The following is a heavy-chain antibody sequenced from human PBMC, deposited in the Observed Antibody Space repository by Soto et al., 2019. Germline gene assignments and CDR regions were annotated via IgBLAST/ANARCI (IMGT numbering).Heavy chain of an antibody. Sequence: QVQLVQSGAEVKKPGASVKVSCKASGYTFSSRDINWVRQATGQGLEWMGGMNPNSGNTGYAQRFQGRVTMTRNTSISTAYMELSSLRSEDTAVYYCAREVAASDYWGQGTLVTVSS. CDR2: MNPNSGNT. V-gene: IGHV1-8*01. CDR3: AREVAASDY. D-gene: IGHD6-19*01. J-gene: IGHJ4*02. CDR1: GYTFSSRD.